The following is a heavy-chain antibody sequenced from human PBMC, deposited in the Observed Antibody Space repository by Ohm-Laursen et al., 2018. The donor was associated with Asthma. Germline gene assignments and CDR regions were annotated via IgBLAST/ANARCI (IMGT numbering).Heavy chain of an antibody. CDR2: INPNSGGT. V-gene: IGHV1-2*06. J-gene: IGHJ6*02. CDR1: GYPFTSSV. Sequence: ASVKVSCKASGYPFTSSVMHWVRQAPGQGLEWMGRINPNSGGTNYAQKFQGRVTMTRDTSISTAYMELSSLRSEDTAVYYCARGTVALSYGMDVWGQGTTVTVSS. CDR3: ARGTVALSYGMDV. D-gene: IGHD4-23*01.